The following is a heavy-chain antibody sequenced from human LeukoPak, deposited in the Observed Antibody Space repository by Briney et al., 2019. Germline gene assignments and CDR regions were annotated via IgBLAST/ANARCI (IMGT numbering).Heavy chain of an antibody. Sequence: GASVKVSCKASGGTFSSYPFTWVRQAPGQGLEWMGEITPIFGAANYAQTFQGRVTITADESTSTVFMELSSLRSEDTAVYYCARLGIAARGGYWGQGTLVTVSS. CDR1: GGTFSSYP. CDR2: ITPIFGAA. CDR3: ARLGIAARGGY. V-gene: IGHV1-69*13. D-gene: IGHD6-6*01. J-gene: IGHJ4*02.